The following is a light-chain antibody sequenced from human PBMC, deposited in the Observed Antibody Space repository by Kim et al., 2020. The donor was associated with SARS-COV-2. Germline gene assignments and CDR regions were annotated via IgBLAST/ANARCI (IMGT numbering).Light chain of an antibody. Sequence: SPGERATLSCRASQSIRSNLAWYQQKPGQAPRLLIYGASTRATGIPARFSGTGSGTEFTLTISSLQSEDFAVYYCHQYNFWPPWTFGQGTKVDIK. CDR1: QSIRSN. J-gene: IGKJ1*01. V-gene: IGKV3-15*01. CDR2: GAS. CDR3: HQYNFWPPWT.